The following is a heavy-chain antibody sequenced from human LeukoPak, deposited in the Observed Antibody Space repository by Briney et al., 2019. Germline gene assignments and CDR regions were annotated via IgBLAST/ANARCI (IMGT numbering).Heavy chain of an antibody. J-gene: IGHJ4*02. V-gene: IGHV4-34*01. CDR2: IYHSGST. CDR1: GGSFSGYY. D-gene: IGHD3-10*01. Sequence: RSSETLSLTCAVYGGSFSGYYWSWIRQPPGKGLEWIGSIYHSGSTYYNPSLKSRVTISVDTSKNQFSLKLSSVTAADTAVYYCARDRRRYGLSDYWGQGTLVTVSS. CDR3: ARDRRRYGLSDY.